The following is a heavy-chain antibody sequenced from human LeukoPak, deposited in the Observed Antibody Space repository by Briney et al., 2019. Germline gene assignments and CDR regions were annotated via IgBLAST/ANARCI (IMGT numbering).Heavy chain of an antibody. J-gene: IGHJ4*02. D-gene: IGHD2-21*02. CDR1: GYTFTSYY. CDR2: FDPEDGET. Sequence: ASVKVSCKASGYTFTSYYMHWVRQAPGKGLEWMGGFDPEDGETIFAQKFQGRVTMTEDTSTDTAYMELSSLTSEDTAVYYCATGDPFCSGDCYSPFDYWGQGTPVTVSS. CDR3: ATGDPFCSGDCYSPFDY. V-gene: IGHV1-24*01.